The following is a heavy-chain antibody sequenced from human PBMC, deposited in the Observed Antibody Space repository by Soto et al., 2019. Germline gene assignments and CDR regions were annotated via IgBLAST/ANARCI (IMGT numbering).Heavy chain of an antibody. V-gene: IGHV5-51*01. J-gene: IGHJ3*02. CDR3: ARPEWREIGRWAFDI. CDR2: IYPGDSDT. CDR1: GYSFTSYW. D-gene: IGHD1-26*01. Sequence: EVQLVQSGAEVKKPGESLKISCKGSGYSFTSYWIGWVRQMPGKGLEWLGIIYPGDSDTRYSPSFQGQVTISADKSISTAYLQWSSLKASDTAMYYCARPEWREIGRWAFDIWGQGTMVTVSS.